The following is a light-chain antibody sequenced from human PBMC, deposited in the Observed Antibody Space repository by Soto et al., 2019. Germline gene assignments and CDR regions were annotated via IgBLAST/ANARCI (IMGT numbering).Light chain of an antibody. Sequence: QSVLTQPASVSGSPGQSITISCTGTSSDVGGYNYVSWYQQHPGKAPKLMIYDVSNRPSGVSNRFSGSKSGNTASLTISGLQAEDEADHYCSSYTSSSTRGVVFGGGTKLTVL. V-gene: IGLV2-14*01. CDR3: SSYTSSSTRGVV. J-gene: IGLJ2*01. CDR2: DVS. CDR1: SSDVGGYNY.